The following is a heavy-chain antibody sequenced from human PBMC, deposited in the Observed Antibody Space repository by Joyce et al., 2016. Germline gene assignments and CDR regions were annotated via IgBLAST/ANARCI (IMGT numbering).Heavy chain of an antibody. CDR3: ARGLSAFDYSNYAGYDY. CDR2: INHSGST. V-gene: IGHV4-34*01. J-gene: IGHJ4*02. D-gene: IGHD4-11*01. CDR1: GGSFSGYY. Sequence: QVQLQQWGAGLLKPSETLSLTCAVYGGSFSGYYWGWTRQPPGKGLEWIGEINHSGSTNYNPSLESRVTISVDTSKNQFSLRLGAVTAAYTAVYYCARGLSAFDYSNYAGYDYWGQGALVTVSS.